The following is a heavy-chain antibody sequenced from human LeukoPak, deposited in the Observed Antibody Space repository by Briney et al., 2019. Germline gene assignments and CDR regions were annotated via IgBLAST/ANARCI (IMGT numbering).Heavy chain of an antibody. CDR1: GFILSSYG. D-gene: IGHD3-22*01. J-gene: IGHJ4*02. CDR3: AKVTGDYYDTSGAFDY. CDR2: IWHDGSND. Sequence: GRSLRLSCAASGFILSSYGMHWVRQAPGKGLEWVARIWHDGSNDDYADSVKGRFTISRDSSKNTLYLQMNSLRAEDTAIYYCAKVTGDYYDTSGAFDYWGQGTLVTVSS. V-gene: IGHV3-33*06.